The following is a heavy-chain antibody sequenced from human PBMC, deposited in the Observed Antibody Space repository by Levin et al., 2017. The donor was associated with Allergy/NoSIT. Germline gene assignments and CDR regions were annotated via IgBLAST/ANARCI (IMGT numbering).Heavy chain of an antibody. Sequence: SQTLSLTCTVSGGSISSSSYYWGWIRQPPGKGLEWIGSIYYSGSTYYNPSLKSRVTISVDTSKNQFSLKLSSVTAADTAVYYCAREASGAVAVYWFDPWGQGTLVTVSS. D-gene: IGHD6-19*01. CDR2: IYYSGST. V-gene: IGHV4-39*07. CDR1: GGSISSSSYY. CDR3: AREASGAVAVYWFDP. J-gene: IGHJ5*02.